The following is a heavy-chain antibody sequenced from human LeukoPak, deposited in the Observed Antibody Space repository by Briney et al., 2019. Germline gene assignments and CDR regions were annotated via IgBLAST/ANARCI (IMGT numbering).Heavy chain of an antibody. CDR2: ISDSGST. Sequence: SGTLSLTCAVSGGSISSSNWWSWVRQPPGKGLEWIGYISDSGSTNYNPSLKSRVTISVDTSKNQFSLKLSSVTAADTAVYYCARVDGDSQPFDYWGQGTLVTVSS. V-gene: IGHV4-4*02. J-gene: IGHJ4*02. CDR3: ARVDGDSQPFDY. D-gene: IGHD4-17*01. CDR1: GGSISSSNW.